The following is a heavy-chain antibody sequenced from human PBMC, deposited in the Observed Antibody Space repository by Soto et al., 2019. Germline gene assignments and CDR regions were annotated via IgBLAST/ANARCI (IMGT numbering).Heavy chain of an antibody. V-gene: IGHV4-61*08. Sequence: SETLSLTCTVSGGSISSGGYYWSWIRQHPGKGLEWIGYIYYSGSTYYNPSLKSRVTISVDTSKNQFSLKLSSVTAADTAVYYCARDVGIAAAPVAPWGQGTLVTVSS. D-gene: IGHD6-13*01. CDR3: ARDVGIAAAPVAP. CDR1: GGSISSGGYY. CDR2: IYYSGST. J-gene: IGHJ5*02.